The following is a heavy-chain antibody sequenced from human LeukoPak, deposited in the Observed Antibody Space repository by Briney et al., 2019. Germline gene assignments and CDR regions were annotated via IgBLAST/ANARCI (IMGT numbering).Heavy chain of an antibody. J-gene: IGHJ4*02. CDR3: ARGDSGSYSDSGIYFDY. D-gene: IGHD1-26*01. CDR2: INPNSGGT. Sequence: ASVKVSCKASGYTFTGYYMHWVRQAPGQGLEWMGWINPNSGGTNYAQKFQGRVTMTRDTSISTAYMELSRLRSDDTAVYYCARGDSGSYSDSGIYFDYWGQGTLVTVSS. CDR1: GYTFTGYY. V-gene: IGHV1-2*02.